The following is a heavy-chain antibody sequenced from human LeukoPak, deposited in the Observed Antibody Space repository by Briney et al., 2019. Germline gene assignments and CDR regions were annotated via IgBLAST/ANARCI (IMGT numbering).Heavy chain of an antibody. CDR2: IYYSGST. CDR1: GVSIGSVPYY. Sequence: SQTLSLTCSVSGVSIGSVPYYWTWIRQHPGKGLEWIGYIYYSGSTYYNPSLETRVTRSVDMSKNQFSLKLSSVTAADTAVYYCARDKGDYFYYGLDVWGKGTTVTVSS. J-gene: IGHJ6*04. D-gene: IGHD5-24*01. V-gene: IGHV4-31*03. CDR3: ARDKGDYFYYGLDV.